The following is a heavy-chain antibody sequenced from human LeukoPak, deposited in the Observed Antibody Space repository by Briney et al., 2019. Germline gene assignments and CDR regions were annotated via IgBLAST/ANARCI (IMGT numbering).Heavy chain of an antibody. D-gene: IGHD2-15*01. CDR1: GGSISSSSYY. V-gene: IGHV4-39*01. CDR2: IYYSGST. CDR3: ARLPGCSGGSCHRAFDM. J-gene: IGHJ3*02. Sequence: SETLSLTCTVSGGSISSSSYYWGWIRQPPGKGLEWIGSIYYSGSTYYNPSLKSRVTISVDTSKNQFSLKLSSVTAADTAVYYCARLPGCSGGSCHRAFDMWGQGTMVTVSS.